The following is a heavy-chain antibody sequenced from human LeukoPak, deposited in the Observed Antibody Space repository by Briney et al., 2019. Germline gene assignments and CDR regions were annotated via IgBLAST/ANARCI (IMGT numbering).Heavy chain of an antibody. CDR1: VCTFSSYA. V-gene: IGHV1-69*13. Sequence: GSSVKVSCKAAVCTFSSYAIYWGRQAPAQGLEWMGGIIPIFGTANYAQKFQGRVTITADESTSTPYMELSSLRSEYTAVYYCARDGRWGVAGTIRRPFNWFDPWGQGTLVTVSS. CDR2: IIPIFGTA. J-gene: IGHJ5*02. CDR3: ARDGRWGVAGTIRRPFNWFDP. D-gene: IGHD6-19*01.